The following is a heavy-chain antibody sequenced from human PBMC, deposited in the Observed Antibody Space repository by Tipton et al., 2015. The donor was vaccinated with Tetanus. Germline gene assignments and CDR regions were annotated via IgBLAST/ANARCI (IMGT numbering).Heavy chain of an antibody. V-gene: IGHV4-31*11. CDR2: IYSSGRA. CDR1: GGSISSGGYY. D-gene: IGHD4-11*01. Sequence: GLVKPSETLSLTCAVSGGSISSGGYYWTWIRQHPGKGLEWIGYIYSSGRALYNPSLKSRMTILVDTSNNQFSLKLSSVTAADTAIYYCAREVKYWGQGTLVTVSS. CDR3: AREVKY. J-gene: IGHJ4*02.